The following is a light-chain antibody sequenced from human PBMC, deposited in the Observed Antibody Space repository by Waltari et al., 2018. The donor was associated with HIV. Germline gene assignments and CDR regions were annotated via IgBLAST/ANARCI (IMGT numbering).Light chain of an antibody. J-gene: IGLJ2*01. V-gene: IGLV3-25*03. CDR1: ALPKQY. CDR2: KDS. CDR3: QSADSSGTYVV. Sequence: SSELTQPPSVSVSPGQTARITCPGDALPKQYAYWYQQKPGQAPVLVIYKDSERPSGIPERFSGSSSGTTVTLTISGVQAEDEADYYCQSADSSGTYVVFGGGTKLTVL.